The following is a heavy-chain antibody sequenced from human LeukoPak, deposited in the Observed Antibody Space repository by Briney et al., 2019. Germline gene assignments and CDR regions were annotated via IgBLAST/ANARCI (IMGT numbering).Heavy chain of an antibody. V-gene: IGHV1-69*04. J-gene: IGHJ4*02. Sequence: GASVKVSCKASEGTFSSYAISWVRQAPGQGLEWMGRIIPILGIANYAQKFQGRVTITADKSTSTAYMELSSLRSEDTAVYYCARDITMVRGGRTDYWGQGTLVTVSS. CDR2: IIPILGIA. D-gene: IGHD3-10*01. CDR1: EGTFSSYA. CDR3: ARDITMVRGGRTDY.